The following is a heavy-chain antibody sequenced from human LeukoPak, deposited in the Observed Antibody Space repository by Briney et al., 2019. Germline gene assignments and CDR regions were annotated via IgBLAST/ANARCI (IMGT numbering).Heavy chain of an antibody. Sequence: GGSLRLSCAAAGFSFSSYPMNWVRQAPGKGLEWVSHISSDGNTESYVDAPRGRFTISRDNSKNTLYLQINSLRAEDTAVYYCARDGRGDGVPAENAFAIWGQGTMVTVSS. CDR3: ARDGRGDGVPAENAFAI. V-gene: IGHV3-48*01. CDR2: ISSDGNTE. J-gene: IGHJ3*02. D-gene: IGHD3-10*01. CDR1: GFSFSSYP.